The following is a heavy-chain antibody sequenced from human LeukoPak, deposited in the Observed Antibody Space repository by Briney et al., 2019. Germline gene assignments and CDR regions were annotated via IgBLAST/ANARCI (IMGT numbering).Heavy chain of an antibody. CDR2: IYYTGST. V-gene: IGHV4-59*08. CDR3: ARHFDY. CDR1: GGSISSYY. J-gene: IGHJ4*02. Sequence: SETLSLTCTVSGGSISSYYWSWIRQPPGKGLEWIGYIYYTGSTNYNPSLKSRVTMSVDTSKNQFSLNLYSVSAAGTAVYYCARHFDYWGQGTLVTVSS.